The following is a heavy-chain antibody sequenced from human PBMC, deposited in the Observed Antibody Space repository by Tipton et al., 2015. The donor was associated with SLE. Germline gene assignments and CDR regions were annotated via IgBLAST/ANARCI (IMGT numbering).Heavy chain of an antibody. V-gene: IGHV3-21*01. D-gene: IGHD3/OR15-3a*01. CDR1: GFTFSSYS. CDR3: ARDGDVVWDWKVTNYYYGMDV. Sequence: SLRLSCAASGFTFSSYSMNWVRQAPGKGLEWVSSISSSSSYIYYADSVKGRFTISRDNSKNTLYLQMNSLRAEDTAVYYCARDGDVVWDWKVTNYYYGMDVWGQGTTVTVSS. CDR2: ISSSSSYI. J-gene: IGHJ6*02.